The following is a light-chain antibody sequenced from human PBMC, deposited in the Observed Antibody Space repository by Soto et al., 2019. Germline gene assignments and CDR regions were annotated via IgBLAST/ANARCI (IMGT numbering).Light chain of an antibody. CDR3: QQSFT. V-gene: IGKV1-5*03. CDR1: QSISSW. J-gene: IGKJ3*01. CDR2: KAS. Sequence: DIQMTQSPSTLSASVGDRVTITCRASQSISSWLAWYQQKPGKAPKLLIYKASTLESGVPSRFSGSGSGTEFTLTISSLQPDDFANYYGQQSFTFGPGTKVDIK.